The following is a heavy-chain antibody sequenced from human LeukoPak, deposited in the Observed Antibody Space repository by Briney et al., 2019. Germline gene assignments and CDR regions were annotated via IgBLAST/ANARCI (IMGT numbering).Heavy chain of an antibody. D-gene: IGHD6-13*01. CDR1: GYTFTGYY. CDR2: INPNTGGT. Sequence: ASVKVSCKASGYTFTGYYMHWVRQAPGQGLEWVGWINPNTGGTIYAQNFQGRVTMTKDTSFSTAYMELSRLRSDDTAIYYCASLIAAAGTNVYWGQGTLVTVSS. J-gene: IGHJ4*02. V-gene: IGHV1-2*02. CDR3: ASLIAAAGTNVY.